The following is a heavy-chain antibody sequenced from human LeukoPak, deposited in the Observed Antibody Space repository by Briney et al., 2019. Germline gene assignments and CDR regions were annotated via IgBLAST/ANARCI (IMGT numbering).Heavy chain of an antibody. CDR3: ARAPGPLYYYYYMDV. Sequence: TPGGSLRLSCAASGFTFSNAWMSWIRQPPGKGLEWIGYIYYSGSTNYNPSLKSRVTISVDTSKNQFSLKLSSVTAADTAVYYCARAPGPLYYYYYMDVWGKGTTVTISS. CDR1: GFTFSNAW. V-gene: IGHV4-59*01. CDR2: IYYSGST. J-gene: IGHJ6*03.